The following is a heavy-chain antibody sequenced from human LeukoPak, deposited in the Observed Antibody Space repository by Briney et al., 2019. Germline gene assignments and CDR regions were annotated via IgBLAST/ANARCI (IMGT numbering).Heavy chain of an antibody. V-gene: IGHV1-2*02. CDR2: INPNSGGI. D-gene: IGHD5-24*01. CDR3: ARAGYRGGYNLYYQYYMDV. Sequence: ASVKVSCKASGYTFIGYYMHWVRQAPGQGLEWMGWINPNSGGINYAQKFQGRVTMTRDTSISTAYMELTRLRSDDTAVYYCARAGYRGGYNLYYQYYMDVWGKGTTVTVSS. CDR1: GYTFIGYY. J-gene: IGHJ6*03.